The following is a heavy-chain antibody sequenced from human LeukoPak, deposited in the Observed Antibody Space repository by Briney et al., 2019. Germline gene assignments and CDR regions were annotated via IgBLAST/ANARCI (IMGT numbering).Heavy chain of an antibody. D-gene: IGHD3-9*01. J-gene: IGHJ4*02. CDR3: ARGFAYDTAVDY. Sequence: ASVKVSCKASGYTFSSYAMRWVRQAPGRGLEWMGWINAGNGNTKYSLKFQGRVTITRDTSASTAYMELSSLRSEDTAVYYCARGFAYDTAVDYWGQGTLVTVSS. V-gene: IGHV1-3*01. CDR2: INAGNGNT. CDR1: GYTFSSYA.